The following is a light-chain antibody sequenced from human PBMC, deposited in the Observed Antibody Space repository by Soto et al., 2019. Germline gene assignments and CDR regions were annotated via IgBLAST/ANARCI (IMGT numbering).Light chain of an antibody. CDR3: QQYGSLSWT. CDR2: GAS. Sequence: EIVMTQSPATLSVSPGGRVTLSCRASQSISDTIAWYQQKPGQAPRLLIYGASASATGFPARFSGRGSGTDFTLTTSSLQSEDFAVYYCQQYGSLSWTFGQGTKVDLK. J-gene: IGKJ1*01. CDR1: QSISDT. V-gene: IGKV3-15*01.